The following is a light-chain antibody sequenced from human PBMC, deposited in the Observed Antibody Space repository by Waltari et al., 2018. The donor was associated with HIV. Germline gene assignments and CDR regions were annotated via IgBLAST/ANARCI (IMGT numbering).Light chain of an antibody. CDR3: QQSYSGLT. CDR2: AAS. J-gene: IGKJ3*01. Sequence: DIQMTQSPPSLSASLGDSVVIHCRAIQTILVYLNWYQQKPGRAPNLLIDAASTLQTGVPPRFSGSGSGTDFTLTINGLQPEDFATYDCQQSYSGLTFGPGTKVDV. CDR1: QTILVY. V-gene: IGKV1-39*01.